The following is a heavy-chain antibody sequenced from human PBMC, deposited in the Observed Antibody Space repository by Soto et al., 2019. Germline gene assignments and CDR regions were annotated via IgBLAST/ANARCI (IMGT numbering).Heavy chain of an antibody. J-gene: IGHJ6*03. CDR3: ARGRRVRGVIRPYYYYYMDV. CDR2: MNPNSGNT. Sequence: SVKVSCKASGYTFTSYDINWVRQATGQGLEWMGWMNPNSGNTGYAQKFQGRVTMTRNTSISTAYMELSSLRSEDTAVYYCARGRRVRGVIRPYYYYYMDVWGKGTTVTVS. CDR1: GYTFTSYD. D-gene: IGHD3-10*01. V-gene: IGHV1-8*01.